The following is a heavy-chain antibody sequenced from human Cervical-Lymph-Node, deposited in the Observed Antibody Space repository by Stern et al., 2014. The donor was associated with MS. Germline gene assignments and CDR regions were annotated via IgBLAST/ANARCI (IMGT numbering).Heavy chain of an antibody. J-gene: IGHJ4*02. Sequence: EVQLEHSEAEMKKPGESLKISCKGYGYSFTLYWIGLVRQMPGKGLEWMGIIYPGDSDTRYSPSFKGQVTISADKSISTAYLQWSSLKASDTAMYYCAALVRGSYFYWGQGTLVTVSS. CDR1: GYSFTLYW. CDR3: AALVRGSYFY. D-gene: IGHD1-26*01. CDR2: IYPGDSDT. V-gene: IGHV5-51*01.